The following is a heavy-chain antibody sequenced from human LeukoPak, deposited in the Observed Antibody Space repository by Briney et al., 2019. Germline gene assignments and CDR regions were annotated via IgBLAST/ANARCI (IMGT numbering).Heavy chain of an antibody. CDR2: ITGSSGST. CDR1: GFTFSNYA. D-gene: IGHD6-19*01. V-gene: IGHV3-23*01. J-gene: IGHJ2*01. Sequence: GGSLRLSCAASGFTFSNYAMSWVRQAPGKGLEWVSAITGSSGSTYYADSVRGRFTISRDNSKNTLYLQMNSLRAEDTAVYYCAKKRSSGPGDFDLWGRGTLVTVPS. CDR3: AKKRSSGPGDFDL.